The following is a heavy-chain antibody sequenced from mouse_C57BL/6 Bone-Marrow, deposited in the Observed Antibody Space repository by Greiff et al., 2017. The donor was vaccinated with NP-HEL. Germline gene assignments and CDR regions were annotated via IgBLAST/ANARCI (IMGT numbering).Heavy chain of an antibody. CDR3: ARPQYYYGSSYGWYFDV. CDR2: ISSGGSYT. CDR1: GFTFSSYG. V-gene: IGHV5-6*02. D-gene: IGHD1-1*01. J-gene: IGHJ1*03. Sequence: DVMLVESGGDLVKPGGSLKLSCAASGFTFSSYGMSWVRQTPDKRLAWVATISSGGSYTYYPDSVKGRFTISRDNAKNTLYLQMSSLKSEDTAMYYCARPQYYYGSSYGWYFDVWGTGTTVTVSS.